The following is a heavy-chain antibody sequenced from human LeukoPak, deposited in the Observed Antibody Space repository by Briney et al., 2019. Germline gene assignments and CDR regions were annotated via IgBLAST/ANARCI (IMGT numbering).Heavy chain of an antibody. CDR2: TYSGGST. V-gene: IGHV3-66*01. J-gene: IGHJ3*02. CDR1: GFTVSSNY. D-gene: IGHD5-24*01. CDR3: ARDRRDGYNYDAFDI. Sequence: GGSLRLSCAASGFTVSSNYMSWVRQAPGKGLEWVSVTYSGGSTYYADSVKGRFTISRDNSKNTLYLQMNSLRAEDTAVYYCARDRRDGYNYDAFDIWGQGTMVTVSS.